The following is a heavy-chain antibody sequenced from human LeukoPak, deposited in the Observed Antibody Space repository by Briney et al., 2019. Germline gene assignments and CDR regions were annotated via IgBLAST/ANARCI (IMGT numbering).Heavy chain of an antibody. Sequence: PGGSLRLSCAASGFTVNSNYWSWVRQAPGKGLEWVSVIYSGGTTYYADSVKGRFTFSRDNSKNMLHLQMNSLRAEDTAIYYCAKDRTVGASYWYFDLWGRGTLVTVSS. J-gene: IGHJ2*01. CDR2: IYSGGTT. D-gene: IGHD1-26*01. V-gene: IGHV3-53*01. CDR3: AKDRTVGASYWYFDL. CDR1: GFTVNSNY.